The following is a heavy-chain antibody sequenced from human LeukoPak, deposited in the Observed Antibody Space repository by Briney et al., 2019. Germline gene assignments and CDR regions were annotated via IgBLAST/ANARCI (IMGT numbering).Heavy chain of an antibody. Sequence: SETLSLTCTVSGGSISSYYWSWIRQPPGKGLEWIGYIYYSGSTNYNPSLKSRVTISVDTSKNQFSLKLSSVTAADTAVYYCARGVVPAANPSAGFDPWGQGTLVTVSS. CDR3: ARGVVPAANPSAGFDP. D-gene: IGHD2-2*01. CDR1: GGSISSYY. V-gene: IGHV4-59*12. J-gene: IGHJ5*02. CDR2: IYYSGST.